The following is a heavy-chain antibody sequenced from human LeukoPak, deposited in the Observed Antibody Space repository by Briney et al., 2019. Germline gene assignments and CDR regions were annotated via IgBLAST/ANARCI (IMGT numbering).Heavy chain of an antibody. CDR3: ARDEGSAYPLDY. V-gene: IGHV4-59*12. J-gene: IGHJ4*02. D-gene: IGHD3-22*01. CDR1: GGSISSYY. CDR2: IYYSGST. Sequence: SETLSLTCTVSGGSISSYYWSWIRQPPGKGLEWIGYIYYSGSTNYNPSLKSRVTISVDTSKNQFSLKLSSVTAADTAVYFCARDEGSAYPLDYWGQGTLVTVSS.